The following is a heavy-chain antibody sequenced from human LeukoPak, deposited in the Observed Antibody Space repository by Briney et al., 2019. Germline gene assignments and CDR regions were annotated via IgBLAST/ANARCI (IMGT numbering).Heavy chain of an antibody. J-gene: IGHJ3*02. CDR1: GFTFSDYY. D-gene: IGHD2-2*01. CDR2: ISSSGSTI. Sequence: GGSLRLSCAASGFTFSDYYMCWIRQAPGKGLEWVSYISSSGSTIYYADSVKGRFTISRDNAKNSLYLQMNSLRAEDTAVYYCARDRADNVVVPAARGNAFDIWGQGTMVTVSS. CDR3: ARDRADNVVVPAARGNAFDI. V-gene: IGHV3-11*04.